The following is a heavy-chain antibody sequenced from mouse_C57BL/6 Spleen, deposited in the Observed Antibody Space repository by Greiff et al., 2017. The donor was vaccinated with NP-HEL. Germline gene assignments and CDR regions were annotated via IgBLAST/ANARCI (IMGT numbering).Heavy chain of an antibody. Sequence: QVQLQQSGAELVRPGASVKLSCKASGYTFTDYYINWVKQRPGQGLEWIARIYPGSGNTYYNEKFKGKATLTAEKSSSTAYMQLSSLTSEDSAVYFGSIITTVVRDLYFEGWGTGTTVTVAS. CDR2: IYPGSGNT. CDR1: GYTFTDYY. J-gene: IGHJ1*03. CDR3: SIITTVVRDLYFEG. V-gene: IGHV1-76*01. D-gene: IGHD1-1*01.